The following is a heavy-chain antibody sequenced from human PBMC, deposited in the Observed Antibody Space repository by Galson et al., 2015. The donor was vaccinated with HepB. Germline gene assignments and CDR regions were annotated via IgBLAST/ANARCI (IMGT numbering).Heavy chain of an antibody. V-gene: IGHV1-18*01. CDR3: ARAPSSGASSPYFY. CDR1: GYTFSTYG. CDR2: ISVYTGKT. Sequence: SVKVSCKASGYTFSTYGFDWVRQAPGQGLEWMGWISVYTGKTTFAQKFQGRLTLTTDMSTSTAYLHLARLTSDDTAIYYCARAPSSGASSPYFYWGQGTLVTVSS. J-gene: IGHJ4*02. D-gene: IGHD3-3*01.